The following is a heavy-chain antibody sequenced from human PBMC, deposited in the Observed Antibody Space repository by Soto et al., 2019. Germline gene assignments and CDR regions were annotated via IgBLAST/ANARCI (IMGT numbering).Heavy chain of an antibody. D-gene: IGHD6-13*01. Sequence: VGSLRLSCEASGFTFINYAMSWVRQAPGKGLEWVSGIDDGGASTYYADSMKGRFTISRDNAKNSLYLQMNSLRAEDTAVYYCARDWSRAAADNNWFDPWGQGTLVTVSS. J-gene: IGHJ5*02. CDR1: GFTFINYA. CDR2: IDDGGAST. V-gene: IGHV3-23*01. CDR3: ARDWSRAAADNNWFDP.